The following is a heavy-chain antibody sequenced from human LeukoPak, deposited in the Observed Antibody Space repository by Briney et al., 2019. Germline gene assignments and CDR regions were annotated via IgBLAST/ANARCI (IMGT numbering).Heavy chain of an antibody. Sequence: ASVRVSCKASGGTFSSYAISWVRQAPGQGLEWMGGIIPIFGTANYAQKFQGRVTITTDESTSTAYMELSSLRSEDTAVYYCARPRLSGLGPYAFDIWGQGTMVTVSS. CDR1: GGTFSSYA. CDR3: ARPRLSGLGPYAFDI. V-gene: IGHV1-69*05. CDR2: IIPIFGTA. J-gene: IGHJ3*02. D-gene: IGHD3/OR15-3a*01.